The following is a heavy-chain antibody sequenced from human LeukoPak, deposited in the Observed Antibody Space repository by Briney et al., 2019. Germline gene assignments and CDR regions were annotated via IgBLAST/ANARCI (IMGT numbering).Heavy chain of an antibody. CDR2: INWSGRST. V-gene: IGHV3-20*04. Sequence: GGSLRLSCAASGFTFDDYGMSWVRQAPGKGLEWVSGINWSGRSTGYAESVKGRFTISRDNAKNSLYLQMNSLRAEDTALYYCAKDTYCSGGSCLRGYWGKVTLVTVAS. CDR3: AKDTYCSGGSCLRGY. D-gene: IGHD2-15*01. J-gene: IGHJ4*02. CDR1: GFTFDDYG.